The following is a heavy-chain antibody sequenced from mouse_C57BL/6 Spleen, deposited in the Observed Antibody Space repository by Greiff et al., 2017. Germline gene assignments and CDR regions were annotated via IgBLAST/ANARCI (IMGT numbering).Heavy chain of an antibody. D-gene: IGHD1-1*01. V-gene: IGHV5-6*01. CDR3: ARDYGSSDFGY. CDR1: GFTFSSYG. CDR2: ISSGGSYT. J-gene: IGHJ2*01. Sequence: EVKLVESGGDLVKPGGSLKLSCAASGFTFSSYGMSWVRQTPDKRLEWVATISSGGSYTYYPDSVKGRFTISRDNAKNTLYLQMSSLKSEDTAMYYCARDYGSSDFGYKGPGPTLTVSS.